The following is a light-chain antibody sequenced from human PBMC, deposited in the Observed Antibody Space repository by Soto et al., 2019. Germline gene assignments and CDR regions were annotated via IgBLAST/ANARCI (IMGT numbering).Light chain of an antibody. V-gene: IGKV3-20*01. J-gene: IGKJ4*01. CDR3: QQYDSSPLT. CDR1: QSVSSSY. Sequence: IVLTQSPGTLSLSPGERATLSCRASQSVSSSYLAWYQQKLGQAPRLLIYGASSRATGIPDRFSGSGSGTDFTLTISRLEPEDFAVYYCQQYDSSPLTFGGGTKVEIK. CDR2: GAS.